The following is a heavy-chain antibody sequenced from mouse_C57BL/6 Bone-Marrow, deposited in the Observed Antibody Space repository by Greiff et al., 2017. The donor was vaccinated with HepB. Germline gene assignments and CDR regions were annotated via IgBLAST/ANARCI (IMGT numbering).Heavy chain of an antibody. CDR1: GFTFSDAW. V-gene: IGHV6-6*01. Sequence: EVQGVESGGGLVQPGGSMKLSCAASGFTFSDAWMDWVRQSPEKGLEWVAEIRNKANNHATYYAESVKGRFTISRDDSKSSVYLQMNSLRAEDTGIYDCTRGIRGYAMDYWGQGTSVTVSS. CDR3: TRGIRGYAMDY. D-gene: IGHD2-4*01. J-gene: IGHJ4*01. CDR2: IRNKANNHAT.